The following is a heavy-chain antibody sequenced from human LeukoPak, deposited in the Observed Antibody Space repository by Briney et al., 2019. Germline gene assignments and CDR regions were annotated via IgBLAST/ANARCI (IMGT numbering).Heavy chain of an antibody. D-gene: IGHD1-26*01. CDR2: ISSSGSTI. CDR1: GFTFSSYE. CDR3: ARDLTLGRDY. Sequence: GGSLRLSCATSGFTFSSYEMNWVRQAPGKGLEWVSYISSSGSTIYYADSVKGRFTISRDNAKNSLYLQMNSLRAEDTAVYYCARDLTLGRDYWGQGTLVTVSS. V-gene: IGHV3-48*03. J-gene: IGHJ4*02.